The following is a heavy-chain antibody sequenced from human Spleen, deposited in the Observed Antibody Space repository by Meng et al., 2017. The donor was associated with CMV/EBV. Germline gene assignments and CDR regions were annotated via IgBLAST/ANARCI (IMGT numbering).Heavy chain of an antibody. CDR2: SRSKAYGGTT. D-gene: IGHD3-22*01. V-gene: IGHV3-49*04. Sequence: GESLKISCATSGFNFEEHGMSWVRQAPGKGLEWVGFSRSKAYGGTTEYAASVKGRFTISREDSKSIAYLHRNSLKPEGTVMYYCTRVYTSSGYSLGYWGQGTLVTVSS. J-gene: IGHJ4*02. CDR3: TRVYTSSGYSLGY. CDR1: GFNFEEHG.